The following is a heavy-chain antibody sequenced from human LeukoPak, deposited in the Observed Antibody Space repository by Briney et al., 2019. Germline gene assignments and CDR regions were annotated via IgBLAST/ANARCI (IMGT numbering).Heavy chain of an antibody. CDR3: AKGYCSSTSCNPDY. D-gene: IGHD2-2*01. J-gene: IGHJ4*02. CDR2: ISWNSGSI. Sequence: GGSLRLSCAASGFTFDDYAMHWVRQAPGKGLEWVSGISWNSGSIDYADSVKGRFTISRDNAKNSLNLQMNSLRAEDTALYYCAKGYCSSTSCNPDYWGQGTLVTVSS. CDR1: GFTFDDYA. V-gene: IGHV3-9*01.